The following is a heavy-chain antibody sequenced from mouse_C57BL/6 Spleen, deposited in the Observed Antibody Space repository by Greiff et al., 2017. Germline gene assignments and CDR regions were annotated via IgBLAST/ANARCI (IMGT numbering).Heavy chain of an antibody. J-gene: IGHJ2*01. D-gene: IGHD1-1*01. CDR3: ARDRTVVATDYFDY. V-gene: IGHV1-26*01. Sequence: EVKLQQSGPELVKPGASVKISCKASGYTFTDYYINWVKQSHGTSLEWIGDINPNNGGTSYNQKFKGKATVTVDKSSSTAYKELRSLTSEDSAVYYCARDRTVVATDYFDYWGQGTTLTVSS. CDR1: GYTFTDYY. CDR2: INPNNGGT.